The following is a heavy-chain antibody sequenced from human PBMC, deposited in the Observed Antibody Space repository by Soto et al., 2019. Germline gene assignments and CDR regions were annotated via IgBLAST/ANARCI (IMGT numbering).Heavy chain of an antibody. CDR3: ARATRSTVTGYYYYGMDV. J-gene: IGHJ6*02. CDR2: IVVGSDNT. D-gene: IGHD4-4*01. Sequence: GASVKLSCKTCGVRFTSSAIQWVRQARKQRLEWIGWIVVGSDNTNYAQKFQERVTITADESTSTAYMELSSLRSEDTAVYYCARATRSTVTGYYYYGMDVWGQGTTVTVSS. V-gene: IGHV1-58*02. CDR1: GVRFTSSA.